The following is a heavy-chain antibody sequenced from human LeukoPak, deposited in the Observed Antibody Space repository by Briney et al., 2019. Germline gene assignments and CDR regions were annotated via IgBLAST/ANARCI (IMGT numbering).Heavy chain of an antibody. CDR1: GGSFSGYY. Sequence: PSETLSLTCAVYGGSFSGYYWSWIRQPPGKGLEWIGEINHSGSTNYNPSLKSRVTISVDTSKNQFSLKLSSVTAADTAVYYCARVAMVRGVQFDYWGQGTLVTVSS. CDR3: ARVAMVRGVQFDY. D-gene: IGHD3-10*01. CDR2: INHSGST. J-gene: IGHJ4*02. V-gene: IGHV4-34*01.